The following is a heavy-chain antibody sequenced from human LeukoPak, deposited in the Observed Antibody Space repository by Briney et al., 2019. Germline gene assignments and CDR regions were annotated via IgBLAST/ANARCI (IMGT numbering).Heavy chain of an antibody. CDR1: GFTFSNYA. V-gene: IGHV3-23*01. CDR3: AKQLAYYYDSSGYFDY. CDR2: ISGSGGST. Sequence: PGGSLRLSCAASGFTFSNYAMSWVRQAPGKGLEWVSVISGSGGSTNYADSVKGRFTISRDNSKNTLYLQMSGLRAEDTAIYYCAKQLAYYYDSSGYFDYWGQGTLVTVSS. D-gene: IGHD3-22*01. J-gene: IGHJ4*02.